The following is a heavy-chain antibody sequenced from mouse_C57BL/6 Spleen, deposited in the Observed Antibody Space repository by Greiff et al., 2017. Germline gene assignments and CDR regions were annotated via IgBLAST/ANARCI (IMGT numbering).Heavy chain of an antibody. V-gene: IGHV5-17*01. J-gene: IGHJ4*01. D-gene: IGHD2-4*01. Sequence: EVMLVESGGGLVKPGGSLKLSCAASGFTFSDYGMHWVRQAPEKGLEWVAYISSGSSTIYYADTVKGRFTISRDNAKKTLFLQMTSLRSEDTAMYYCSRPSYYDYGGAMDYWGQGTSVTVSS. CDR1: GFTFSDYG. CDR2: ISSGSSTI. CDR3: SRPSYYDYGGAMDY.